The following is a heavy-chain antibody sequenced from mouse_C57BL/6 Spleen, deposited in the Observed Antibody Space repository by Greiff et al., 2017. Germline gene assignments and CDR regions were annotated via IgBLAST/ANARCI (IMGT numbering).Heavy chain of an antibody. CDR3: ATPLGYDDGRFDY. D-gene: IGHD2-2*01. Sequence: EVQLKQSGPELVKPGASVKISCKASGYSFTGYYMNWVKQSPEKSLEWIGEINPSTGGTTYNQKFKAKATLTVDKSSSTAYMQLKSLTSEDSAVYYCATPLGYDDGRFDYWGQGTTLTVSS. J-gene: IGHJ2*01. CDR2: INPSTGGT. CDR1: GYSFTGYY. V-gene: IGHV1-42*01.